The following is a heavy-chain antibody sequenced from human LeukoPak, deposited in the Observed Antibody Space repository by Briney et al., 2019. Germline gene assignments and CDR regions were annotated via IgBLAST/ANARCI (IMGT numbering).Heavy chain of an antibody. D-gene: IGHD6-19*01. Sequence: GGSLRLSCAASGFTFSSYSMNWVRQAPGKGLEWVSSIGSSSSYIYYADSVKGRFTISRDNAKNSLYLQMNGLRAEDTAVYYCAREGGWLNWFDPWGQGTLVTVSS. CDR2: IGSSSSYI. CDR1: GFTFSSYS. J-gene: IGHJ5*02. CDR3: AREGGWLNWFDP. V-gene: IGHV3-21*01.